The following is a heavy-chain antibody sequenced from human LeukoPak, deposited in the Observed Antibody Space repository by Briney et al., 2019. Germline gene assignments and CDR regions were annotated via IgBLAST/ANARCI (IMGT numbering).Heavy chain of an antibody. CDR2: IYYSGST. Sequence: SQTLSLTCTVSGGSISSGDYYWSWIRQPPGKGLEWIGYIYYSGSTYYNPSLKSRVTISVDTSKNLFSLKLKSVTAADTAVYYCARDSEYCSSTSCYGYYYYGMDVWGKGTTVTVSS. J-gene: IGHJ6*04. D-gene: IGHD2-2*01. CDR3: ARDSEYCSSTSCYGYYYYGMDV. CDR1: GGSISSGDYY. V-gene: IGHV4-30-4*01.